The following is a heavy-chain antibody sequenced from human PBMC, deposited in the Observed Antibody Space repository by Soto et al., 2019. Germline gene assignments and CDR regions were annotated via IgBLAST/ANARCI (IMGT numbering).Heavy chain of an antibody. V-gene: IGHV1-2*02. Sequence: QVQLVQSGAEVKKPGASVKVSCKASGYTFTGYYMHWVRQAPGQGLEWMGWINPNSGGTNYAQKFQGGGNMTRDTANSTAYMELRRLGTDDTAGYFRARGLGDYGDHDRFEPWGQGTLVTVSS. D-gene: IGHD4-17*01. CDR1: GYTFTGYY. J-gene: IGHJ5*02. CDR3: ARGLGDYGDHDRFEP. CDR2: INPNSGGT.